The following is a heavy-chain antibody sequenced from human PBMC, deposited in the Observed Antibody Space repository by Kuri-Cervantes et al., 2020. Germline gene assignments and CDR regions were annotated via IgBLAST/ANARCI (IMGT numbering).Heavy chain of an antibody. V-gene: IGHV3-21*01. J-gene: IGHJ4*02. CDR3: ARGYCSGGSCYSAD. D-gene: IGHD2-15*01. CDR1: GFTFSSYS. CDR2: ISSSSSYI. Sequence: LSLTCAASGFTFSSYSMNWVRQAPGEGLEWVSSISSSSSYIYYADSVKGRFTISRDNAKNSLYLQMNSLRAEDTAVYYCARGYCSGGSCYSADWGQGTLVTVSS.